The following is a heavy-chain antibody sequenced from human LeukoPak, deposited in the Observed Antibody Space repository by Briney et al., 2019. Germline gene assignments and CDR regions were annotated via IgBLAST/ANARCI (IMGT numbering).Heavy chain of an antibody. CDR2: IGARADTS. CDR3: VKRDKGTFDY. CDR1: EFTFRSIA. V-gene: IGHV3-23*01. J-gene: IGHJ4*02. D-gene: IGHD3-16*01. Sequence: PGGSLKLSCAASEFTFRSIAMTWVPQAPGKGLEWVSAIGARADTSDYADAVKGRFIISRDNSKNTLYLQMNSLRAEDTAVYYCVKRDKGTFDYWGRGTLVTVSS.